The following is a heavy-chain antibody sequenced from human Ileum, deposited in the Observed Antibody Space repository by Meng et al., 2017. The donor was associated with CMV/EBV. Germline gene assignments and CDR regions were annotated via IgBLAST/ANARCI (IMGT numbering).Heavy chain of an antibody. V-gene: IGHV3-15*01. D-gene: IGHD3-3*01. CDR3: TTDGDNDFWSGYYFPGMDV. J-gene: IGHJ6*02. CDR1: GFTFSNAW. Sequence: GESLKISCAASGFTFSNAWMSWARQAPAKGLEWVGRIKSKTDGGTTDYAAPVKGRFTISRDDSKNTLYLQMNSLKTEDTAVYYCTTDGDNDFWSGYYFPGMDVWGQGTTVTVSS. CDR2: IKSKTDGGTT.